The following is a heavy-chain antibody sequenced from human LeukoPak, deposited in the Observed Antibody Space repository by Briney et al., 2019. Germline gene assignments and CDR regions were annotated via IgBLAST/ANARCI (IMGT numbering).Heavy chain of an antibody. CDR1: GGTFSSYA. Sequence: SVKVSCKASGGTFSSYAIGWVRQAPGQGLEWMGGIIPIFGTANYAQKFQGRVTITADKSTSTAYMELSSLRSEDTAVYYCARDKKDIVVVPAATRSIYYYYYGMDVWGKGTTVTVSS. CDR2: IIPIFGTA. V-gene: IGHV1-69*06. D-gene: IGHD2-2*01. J-gene: IGHJ6*04. CDR3: ARDKKDIVVVPAATRSIYYYYYGMDV.